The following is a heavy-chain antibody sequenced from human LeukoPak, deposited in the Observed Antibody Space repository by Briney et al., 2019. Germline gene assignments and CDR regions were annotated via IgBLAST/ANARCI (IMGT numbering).Heavy chain of an antibody. Sequence: GGSLRLSCAASGFPFSNFAMHWVRQVPGKGLEWVAAVSYDGSNIYYTDAVKGRFTISRDNSKRTLYLQMSSLRTEDTAVYYCASGPGYSGSPKAFDYWGQGTLITVSS. CDR1: GFPFSNFA. D-gene: IGHD6-13*01. CDR2: VSYDGSNI. J-gene: IGHJ4*02. CDR3: ASGPGYSGSPKAFDY. V-gene: IGHV3-30-3*01.